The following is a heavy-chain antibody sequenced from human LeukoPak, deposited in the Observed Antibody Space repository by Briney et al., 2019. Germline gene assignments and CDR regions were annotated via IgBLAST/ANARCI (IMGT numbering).Heavy chain of an antibody. CDR3: ARGGYQLLWY. V-gene: IGHV3-7*04. J-gene: IGHJ4*02. CDR2: IKQDGSEK. CDR1: GFTFSTYW. Sequence: GGSLRLSCAATGFTFSTYWMSWVRQAPGTGLEWVASIKQDGSEKSYVDSVKGRFTVSRDNAKNSLYLQMNSLRAEDTAVYYCARGGYQLLWYWGQGTLVTVSS. D-gene: IGHD2-2*01.